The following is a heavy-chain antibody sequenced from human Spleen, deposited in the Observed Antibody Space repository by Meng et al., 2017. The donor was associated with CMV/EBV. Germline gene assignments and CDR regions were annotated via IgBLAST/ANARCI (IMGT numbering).Heavy chain of an antibody. CDR3: ARSNEYYYYAMDV. Sequence: GSLRLSCTVSGDSITSNGYYWGWIRQPPGKGLEWIGSIYFTGSTYYNPSLKSRLTISVDTSESHFSLRLSSVTAADTAVYYCARSNEYYYYAMDVWGQGTLVTVSS. J-gene: IGHJ6*02. CDR1: GDSITSNGYY. CDR2: IYFTGST. V-gene: IGHV4-39*02. D-gene: IGHD2-8*01.